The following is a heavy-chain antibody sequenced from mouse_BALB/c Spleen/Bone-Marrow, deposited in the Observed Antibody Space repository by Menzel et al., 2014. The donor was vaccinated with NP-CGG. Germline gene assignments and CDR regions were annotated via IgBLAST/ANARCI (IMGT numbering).Heavy chain of an antibody. D-gene: IGHD1-1*02. CDR3: EGGGVGGGYWYFDV. J-gene: IGHJ1*01. CDR1: GYTFSSYW. V-gene: IGHV1-9*01. CDR2: ILPGSGST. Sequence: QVQLQQSGAELMKPGASVKISCKATGYTFSSYWIEWVKQRPGHGLEWIGEILPGSGSTNYNEKFKGKATFTADTSSNQTYSQLSSLASEAAAVDCWEGGGVGGGYWYFDVWGAGTTVTVSS.